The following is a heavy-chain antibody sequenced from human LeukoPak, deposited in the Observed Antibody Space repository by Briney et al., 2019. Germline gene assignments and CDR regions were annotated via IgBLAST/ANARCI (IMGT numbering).Heavy chain of an antibody. J-gene: IGHJ4*02. V-gene: IGHV4-30-4*08. CDR1: GGSISNGDYY. Sequence: PSETLSLTCTVSGGSISNGDYYWSWIRQPPGKGLEWIGYIYYSGSTYYNPSLKSRVTISIDTTKNQFPLKLSSVTAADTAVYCCARFPYYYGSGSYYRVVDYWGQGTLVTVSS. CDR2: IYYSGST. D-gene: IGHD3-10*01. CDR3: ARFPYYYGSGSYYRVVDY.